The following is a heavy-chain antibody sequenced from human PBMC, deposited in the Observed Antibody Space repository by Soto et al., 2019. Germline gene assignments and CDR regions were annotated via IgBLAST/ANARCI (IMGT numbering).Heavy chain of an antibody. Sequence: ASVKVSCKASGYTFTSYGISWVRQAPGLGLEWMGWINVYNGKTNYAQKFQARVTMTTDTSTNSVYMELRSLRSDDTAVYYCARGPDPTYFDYWGQGTLVTVSS. V-gene: IGHV1-18*01. CDR1: GYTFTSYG. CDR3: ARGPDPTYFDY. J-gene: IGHJ4*02. CDR2: INVYNGKT.